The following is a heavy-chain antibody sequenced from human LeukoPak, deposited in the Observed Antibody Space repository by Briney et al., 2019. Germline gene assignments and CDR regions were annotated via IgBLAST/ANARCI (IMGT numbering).Heavy chain of an antibody. V-gene: IGHV1-46*01. CDR2: IYPRDGSA. CDR1: GYTFTSNY. Sequence: ASVKVSCKASGYTFTSNYIHWVRQAPGQGLEWMGMIYPRDGSASYAQKFQGRVTVTRDTSTSTVHMELSGLRSEDTAVYYCARDQEGFDYWGQGTLVTVSS. J-gene: IGHJ4*02. CDR3: ARDQEGFDY.